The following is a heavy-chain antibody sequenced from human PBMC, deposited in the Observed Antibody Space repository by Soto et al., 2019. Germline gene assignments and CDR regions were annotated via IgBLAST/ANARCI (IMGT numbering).Heavy chain of an antibody. J-gene: IGHJ2*01. V-gene: IGHV3-23*01. CDR3: AKEPVGPDWYFDL. CDR2: ISGSGIST. CDR1: GFTFRSYA. Sequence: DVQLLESGGGLVQPGGSLRLSCAASGFTFRSYAMSWVRQAPGKGLEWVSGISGSGISTHYADSVKGRFTVSRDNSKNTLSLQMISLRAEDTAVYNCAKEPVGPDWYFDLWGRGTLVTVSS.